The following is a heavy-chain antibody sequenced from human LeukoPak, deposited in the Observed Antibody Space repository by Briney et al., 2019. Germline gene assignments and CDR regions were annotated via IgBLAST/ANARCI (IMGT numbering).Heavy chain of an antibody. Sequence: GGSLRLSCAASGFTFDDYDMHWVRQAPGKGLEWVSLISGDGGSTYYADSVKGRFTISRDNSKNSLYLQMNSLRTEDTALYYCAKDIHLRGVMCYYYGMDVWGQGTTVTVSS. J-gene: IGHJ6*02. V-gene: IGHV3-43*02. CDR2: ISGDGGST. D-gene: IGHD3-10*01. CDR3: AKDIHLRGVMCYYYGMDV. CDR1: GFTFDDYD.